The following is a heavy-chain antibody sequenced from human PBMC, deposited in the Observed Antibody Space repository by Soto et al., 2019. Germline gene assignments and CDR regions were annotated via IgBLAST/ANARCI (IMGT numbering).Heavy chain of an antibody. V-gene: IGHV1-46*01. CDR3: ARDGRGSYLFGTLSLYSYGMDF. Sequence: ASVKVSCKASGYTFASYYMHWVRQAPGQGLEWMGIINPSGGSTSYAQKFQGRVTMTRDTSTSTVYMELSSLRSEDTAVYYCARDGRGSYLFGTLSLYSYGMDFCGQGTAVTVSS. CDR2: INPSGGST. J-gene: IGHJ6*02. CDR1: GYTFASYY. D-gene: IGHD1-26*01.